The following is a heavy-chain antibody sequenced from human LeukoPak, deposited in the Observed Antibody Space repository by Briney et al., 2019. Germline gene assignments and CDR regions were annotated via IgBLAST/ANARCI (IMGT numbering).Heavy chain of an antibody. Sequence: SETLSLTCAVYGGSFSGYYWSWIRQPPGKGLEWIGEINHSGSTNYNPSLKSRVTISVDTSKNQFSLKLSSVTAADTAVYYCARGRRYYYDSSGYPLDYWGQGTLVTVSS. CDR3: ARGRRYYYDSSGYPLDY. D-gene: IGHD3-22*01. CDR1: GGSFSGYY. V-gene: IGHV4-34*01. CDR2: INHSGST. J-gene: IGHJ4*02.